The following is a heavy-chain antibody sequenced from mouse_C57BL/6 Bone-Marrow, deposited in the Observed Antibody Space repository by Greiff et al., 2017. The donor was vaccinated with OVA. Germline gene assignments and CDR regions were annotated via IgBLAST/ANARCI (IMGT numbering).Heavy chain of an antibody. CDR1: GYTFTDHY. Sequence: QVQLQQSGAEVVRPGASVKLSCKASGYTFTDHYINWVKQRPGQGLEWIARIYPGSGNTYYNETFKGKATLTEEKSSNTAYMQLSSLTSEDSAVYFCARDDGYFFEYWGQGTTLTVSS. CDR3: ARDDGYFFEY. CDR2: IYPGSGNT. J-gene: IGHJ2*01. D-gene: IGHD2-3*01. V-gene: IGHV1-76*01.